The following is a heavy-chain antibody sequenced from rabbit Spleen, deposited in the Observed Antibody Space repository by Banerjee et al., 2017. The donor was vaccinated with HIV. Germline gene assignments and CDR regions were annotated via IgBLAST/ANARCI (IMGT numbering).Heavy chain of an antibody. CDR1: GVSFNDNDE. Sequence: QGKLVASGGGLVKPEGSLTLTCKGSGVSFNDNDEMCWVRPPPRKGLGGVACFPYAPGKGLEWIACINIVTGKSVYASWAEGRFIMSRTSSPTVTLQMTSLTAADTAIYFCARDTSSSFSSYGMDLWGQGTLVTVS. CDR2: INIVTGKS. V-gene: IGHV1S45*01. D-gene: IGHD1-1*01. CDR3: ARDTSSSFSSYGMDL. J-gene: IGHJ6*01.